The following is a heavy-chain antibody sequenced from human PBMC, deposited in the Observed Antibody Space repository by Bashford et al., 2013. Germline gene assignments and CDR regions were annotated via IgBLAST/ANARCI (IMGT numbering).Heavy chain of an antibody. Sequence: ASVKVSCKASGYTFTSYDINWVRQATGQGLEWMGWMNPNSDNTGYARKFQGRITLTRNTSISTAYMELSSLRSEDTAVYYCARGLYSSGNYGSWGQGTQVTVSS. V-gene: IGHV1-8*01. CDR2: MNPNSDNT. J-gene: IGHJ5*02. CDR1: GYTFTSYD. D-gene: IGHD3-22*01. CDR3: ARGLYSSGNYGS.